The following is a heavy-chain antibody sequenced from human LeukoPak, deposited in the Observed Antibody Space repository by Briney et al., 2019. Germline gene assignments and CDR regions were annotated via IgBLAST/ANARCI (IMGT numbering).Heavy chain of an antibody. Sequence: GGSLRLSCAASGFNFEDFGMHWVRQAPGKGLEWVSYITWNGGYTYYADSVKGRFTISRDNSKNTLYLQMNSLRAEDTAVYYCAREEHYDILTGYYYFDYWGQGTLVTVSS. CDR1: GFNFEDFG. V-gene: IGHV3-20*04. CDR3: AREEHYDILTGYYYFDY. CDR2: ITWNGGYT. J-gene: IGHJ4*02. D-gene: IGHD3-9*01.